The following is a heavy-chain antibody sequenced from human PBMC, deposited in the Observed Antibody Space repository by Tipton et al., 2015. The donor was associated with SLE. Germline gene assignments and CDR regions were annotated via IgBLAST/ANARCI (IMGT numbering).Heavy chain of an antibody. V-gene: IGHV4-34*01. J-gene: IGHJ4*02. CDR2: INHSGST. D-gene: IGHD3-22*01. Sequence: TLSLTCAVYGGSFSGYYWSWIRQPPGKGLEWIGEINHSGSTNYNPSLKSRVTISVDTSKNQFSLKLSSVTAADTAVYYCARGRGDYYDSSGYVFDYWGQGTLVTVSS. CDR3: ARGRGDYYDSSGYVFDY. CDR1: GGSFSGYY.